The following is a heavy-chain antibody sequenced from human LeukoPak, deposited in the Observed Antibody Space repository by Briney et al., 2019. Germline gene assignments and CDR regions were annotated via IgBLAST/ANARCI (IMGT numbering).Heavy chain of an antibody. J-gene: IGHJ4*02. D-gene: IGHD6-13*01. Sequence: GESLKISCKGSGYSFSTYWIGWVRQMPGTGLEWMGSIYPADSDTRYSPSFQGQVTISADKSTTTAYLQWSSLKASDSGIYYCARGASSFYPFDYWGQGTLVTVSS. CDR1: GYSFSTYW. V-gene: IGHV5-51*01. CDR2: IYPADSDT. CDR3: ARGASSFYPFDY.